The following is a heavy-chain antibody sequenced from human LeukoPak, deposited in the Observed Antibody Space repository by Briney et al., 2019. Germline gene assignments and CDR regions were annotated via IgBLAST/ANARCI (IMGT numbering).Heavy chain of an antibody. D-gene: IGHD3-9*01. V-gene: IGHV1-2*02. Sequence: GASVKVSCKASGYTFTGYYMHWVRQAPGQGLEWMGWINPNSGDSNYAQKLQGRVTMTRDTSVSIAYMELSRLKSDDTAVYYCARGCWFLDHWGQATLVTVSS. J-gene: IGHJ4*02. CDR1: GYTFTGYY. CDR3: ARGCWFLDH. CDR2: INPNSGDS.